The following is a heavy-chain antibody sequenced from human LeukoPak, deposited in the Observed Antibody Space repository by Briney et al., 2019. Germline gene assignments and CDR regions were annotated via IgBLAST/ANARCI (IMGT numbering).Heavy chain of an antibody. CDR1: GGTFSSYA. V-gene: IGHV1-69*05. J-gene: IGHJ6*02. CDR3: ARKVRYFDRYGMDV. D-gene: IGHD3-9*01. CDR2: IIPIFGTA. Sequence: ASVKVSCKASGGTFSSYAISWVRQAPGQGLEWMGGIIPIFGTANYAQKFQGRVTITTDESTSTAYMELSSLRSEDTAVYYCARKVRYFDRYGMDVWGQGTTVTVSS.